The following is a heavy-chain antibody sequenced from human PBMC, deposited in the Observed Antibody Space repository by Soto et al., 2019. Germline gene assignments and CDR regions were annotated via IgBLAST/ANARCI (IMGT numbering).Heavy chain of an antibody. J-gene: IGHJ5*02. D-gene: IGHD2-15*01. V-gene: IGHV1-8*01. CDR3: ARRYGQYCSGGSCYLYFDP. CDR2: MNPNSGNT. CDR1: GYTFTSYD. Sequence: ASVKVSCKASGYTFTSYDINWVRQATGQGLEWMGWMNPNSGNTGYAQKFQGRVTMTRNTSISTAYMELSSLRSEDTAVYYCARRYGQYCSGGSCYLYFDPWGQGTLVTVS.